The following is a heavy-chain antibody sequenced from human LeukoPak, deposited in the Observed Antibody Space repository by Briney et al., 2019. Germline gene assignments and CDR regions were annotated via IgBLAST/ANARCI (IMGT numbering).Heavy chain of an antibody. J-gene: IGHJ4*02. Sequence: GGSLRLSCAASGFTFSSYAMHWVRQAPGKGLEWVAVISYDGSNKYYADSVKGRFTISRDNSKNTPYLQMNSLRAEDTAVYYCASAPGQLWSPFDYWGQGTLVTVSS. V-gene: IGHV3-30-3*01. CDR1: GFTFSSYA. CDR3: ASAPGQLWSPFDY. D-gene: IGHD5-18*01. CDR2: ISYDGSNK.